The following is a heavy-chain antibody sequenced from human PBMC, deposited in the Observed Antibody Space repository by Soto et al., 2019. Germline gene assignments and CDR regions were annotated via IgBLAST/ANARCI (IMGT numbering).Heavy chain of an antibody. Sequence: QLQQWGAGLLKPSETLSLTCVVSGGSFSTYYYNWIRQSPGKGLEWIGEINQSGSDNYSPSLKSRVTMSLATSKNQFSLKQTSVTAADTAVYYCARGGSNDWQVAFDIWGQGTMVTVSS. V-gene: IGHV4-34*01. CDR1: GGSFSTYY. CDR3: ARGGSNDWQVAFDI. J-gene: IGHJ3*02. CDR2: INQSGSD. D-gene: IGHD3-9*01.